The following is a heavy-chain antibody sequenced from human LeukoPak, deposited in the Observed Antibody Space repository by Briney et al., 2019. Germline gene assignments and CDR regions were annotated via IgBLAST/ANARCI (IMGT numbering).Heavy chain of an antibody. Sequence: GGSLRLSCAASGFTFSNYAMHWVRQAPGKGLEWVAIISYDGNNEYYAASVEGRFTISRDISNNTLYLHMDGLTTEDSAIYYCARDVRILDGFDLWGQGTVVTVSS. CDR3: ARDVRILDGFDL. V-gene: IGHV3-30-3*01. D-gene: IGHD2-15*01. CDR1: GFTFSNYA. CDR2: ISYDGNNE. J-gene: IGHJ3*01.